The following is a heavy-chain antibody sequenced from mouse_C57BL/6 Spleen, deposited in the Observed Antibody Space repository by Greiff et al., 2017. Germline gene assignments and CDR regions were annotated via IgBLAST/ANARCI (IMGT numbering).Heavy chain of an antibody. Sequence: EVQLQQSGPELVKPGASVKISCKASGYTFTDYYMNWVKQSHGKSLEWIGDINPKNGGTSYNQKFKGKATLTVDKSSSTAYMELRSLTSEDSAVYYCARNYYSNAMDYWGQGTSVTVSS. J-gene: IGHJ4*01. V-gene: IGHV1-26*01. CDR1: GYTFTDYY. CDR2: INPKNGGT. D-gene: IGHD2-5*01. CDR3: ARNYYSNAMDY.